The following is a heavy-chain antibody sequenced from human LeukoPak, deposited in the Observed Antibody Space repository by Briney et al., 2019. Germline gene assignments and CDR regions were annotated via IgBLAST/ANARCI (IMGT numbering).Heavy chain of an antibody. CDR2: IDSSGGYM. J-gene: IGHJ4*02. Sequence: GGTLRLSCEASGFTFNTYSMNWARQAPGKGLEWVSSIDSSGGYMFYADSVKGRFIISRDNAKNSLYLQMNSLRAEDTAVYYCARYTTAGYSSGWYGPSFDYWGQGTLVTVSS. CDR1: GFTFNTYS. V-gene: IGHV3-21*01. CDR3: ARYTTAGYSSGWYGPSFDY. D-gene: IGHD6-19*01.